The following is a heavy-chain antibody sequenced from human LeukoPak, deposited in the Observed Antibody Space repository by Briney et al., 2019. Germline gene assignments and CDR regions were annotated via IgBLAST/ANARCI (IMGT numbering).Heavy chain of an antibody. CDR2: ISFDGTNK. V-gene: IGHV3-30-3*01. D-gene: IGHD2-2*02. CDR3: ARWGCNSNSCYTPY. J-gene: IGHJ4*02. CDR1: GFTFSNYA. Sequence: GGSLRLSCAASGFTFSNYAFHWVRQAPGKGLEWVTVISFDGTNKYYADSVKGRFTISRDNSKNTVYLQMNSLRAEDTAMYYCARWGCNSNSCYTPYWGQGTLVTVSS.